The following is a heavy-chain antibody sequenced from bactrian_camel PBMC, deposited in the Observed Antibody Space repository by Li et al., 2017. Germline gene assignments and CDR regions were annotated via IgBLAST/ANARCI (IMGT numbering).Heavy chain of an antibody. Sequence: HVQLVESGGGSVQAGGSLRLSCAASGYTFSSHCMGWFRQIPEKEREAVAFIDSDGTTLYADSVKGRFTLSKDGDKNTLTPHMNDPKPEDTGMYYCSARDFGAVCSSFARFTKWGQGTQVTVS. J-gene: IGHJ4*01. CDR2: IDSDGTT. D-gene: IGHD3*01. CDR1: GYTFSSHC. V-gene: IGHV3S55*01. CDR3: SARDFGAVCSSFARFTK.